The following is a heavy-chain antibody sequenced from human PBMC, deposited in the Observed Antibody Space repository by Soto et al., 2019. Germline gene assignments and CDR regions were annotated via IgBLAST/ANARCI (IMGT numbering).Heavy chain of an antibody. Sequence: EVQLVESGGGLVKPGGSLRLSCAASGFTFSNAWMSWVRQAPGKGLEWVGRIKSKTDGGTTDYTATVKGRFTISRDDSKNTLDLQMNSLKTEDKAVYYCTTDWGEGYSSGWYGGGQGTLVTVSS. V-gene: IGHV3-15*01. CDR2: IKSKTDGGTT. D-gene: IGHD6-19*01. CDR1: GFTFSNAW. CDR3: TTDWGEGYSSGWYG. J-gene: IGHJ4*02.